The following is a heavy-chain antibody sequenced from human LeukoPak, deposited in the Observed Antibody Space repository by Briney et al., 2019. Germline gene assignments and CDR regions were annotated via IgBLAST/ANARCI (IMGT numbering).Heavy chain of an antibody. CDR3: ARCSSRRSASDY. CDR2: IRQDGTEI. D-gene: IGHD3-10*02. V-gene: IGHV3-7*01. J-gene: IGHJ4*02. CDR1: GFTFSSHW. Sequence: GGSLRLSCAASGFTFSSHWMIWVRQAPGKGLEWVVNIRQDGTEIYYVDSVKGRFTISRDNAKNSLYLQMNSLRADDTAVYYCARCSSRRSASDYWGQGTLVTVS.